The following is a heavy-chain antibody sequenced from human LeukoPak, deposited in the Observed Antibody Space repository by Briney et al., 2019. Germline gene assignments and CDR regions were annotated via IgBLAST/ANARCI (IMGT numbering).Heavy chain of an antibody. CDR3: ARTPGTYHYGSGRPEDFDY. V-gene: IGHV3-11*06. CDR1: GFTFSDYY. CDR2: ISSSSSYT. D-gene: IGHD3-10*01. Sequence: GGSLRLSCAASGFTFSDYYMSWIRQAPGKGLEWVSYISSSSSYTNYADSVKGRFTISRDNAKNSLYLQMNSLRAEDTAVYYCARTPGTYHYGSGRPEDFDYWGQGTLVTVSS. J-gene: IGHJ4*02.